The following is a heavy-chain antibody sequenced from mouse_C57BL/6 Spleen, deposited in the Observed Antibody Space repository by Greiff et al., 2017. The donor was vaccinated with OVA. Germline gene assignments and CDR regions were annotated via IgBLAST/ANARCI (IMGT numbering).Heavy chain of an antibody. CDR3: ARDYGSSPPFAY. CDR2: IDPSDSET. D-gene: IGHD1-1*01. Sequence: QVHVKQPGAELVRPGSSVKLSCKASGYTFTSYWMHWVKQRPIQGLEWIGNIDPSDSETHYNQKFKDKATLTVDKSSSTAYMQLSSLTSEDSAVYYCARDYGSSPPFAYWGQGTLVTVSA. J-gene: IGHJ3*01. CDR1: GYTFTSYW. V-gene: IGHV1-52*01.